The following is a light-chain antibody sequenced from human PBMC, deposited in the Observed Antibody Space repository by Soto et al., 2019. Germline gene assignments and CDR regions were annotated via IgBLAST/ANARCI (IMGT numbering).Light chain of an antibody. CDR2: WAS. Sequence: DIVVTQSPDSLAVPLGERATINCKSSQSVFHSSNNKNYLAWYQQKPGQPPTLLISWASIRESGVPDRFSGSGSGTDLTLTVSSLQAEDVAVYYCQHCYTPPHTFGQGTKLEIK. CDR1: QSVFHSSNNKNY. V-gene: IGKV4-1*01. CDR3: QHCYTPPHT. J-gene: IGKJ2*01.